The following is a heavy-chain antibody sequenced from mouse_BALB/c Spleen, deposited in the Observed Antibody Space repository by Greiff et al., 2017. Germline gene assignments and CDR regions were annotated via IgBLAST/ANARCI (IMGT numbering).Heavy chain of an antibody. CDR3: ARTRAWVAY. V-gene: IGHV14-1*02. CDR2: IDPENGNT. CDR1: GFNFTDYY. Sequence: VQLQQSGAELVRPGALVKLSCKASGFNFTDYYMHWVKQRPEQGLEWIGWIDPENGNTIYDPKFQGKASITADTSSNTAYLQLSSLTSEDTAVYYCARTRAWVAYWGQGTLVTVSA. J-gene: IGHJ3*01.